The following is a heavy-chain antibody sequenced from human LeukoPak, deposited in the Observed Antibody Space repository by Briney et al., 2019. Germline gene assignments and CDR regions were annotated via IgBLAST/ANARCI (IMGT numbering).Heavy chain of an antibody. V-gene: IGHV1-18*01. Sequence: GASVKVSCKASGYTFTSYGISWVRQAPGQGLEWMGWISAYNGNTNYVQKLQGRVTMTTDTSTSTAYMELRSLRSDDTAVYYCARDDIAVAGTVLSWWGQGTLVTVSS. D-gene: IGHD6-19*01. CDR2: ISAYNGNT. J-gene: IGHJ4*02. CDR1: GYTFTSYG. CDR3: ARDDIAVAGTVLSW.